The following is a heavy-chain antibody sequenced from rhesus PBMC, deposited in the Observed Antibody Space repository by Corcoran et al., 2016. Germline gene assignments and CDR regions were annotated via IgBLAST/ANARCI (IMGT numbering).Heavy chain of an antibody. V-gene: IGHV3S5*01. J-gene: IGHJ5-2*02. CDR1: GFTFSCYD. CDR2: SNSGGGST. Sequence: EVELVETGGGLVQAGGSLNLPCASSGFTFSCYDMRWGRQDPGKGREGGSESNSGGGSTYDGDDVKGRFTISRDNSKNTLSLQMNSLRAEDTAVYYCAKVGSLDVWGRGVLVTVSS. CDR3: AKVGSLDV.